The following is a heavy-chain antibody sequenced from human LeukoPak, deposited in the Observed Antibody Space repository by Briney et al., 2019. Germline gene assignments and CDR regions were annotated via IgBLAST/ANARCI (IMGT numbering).Heavy chain of an antibody. CDR1: GFTFSTYG. D-gene: IGHD6-13*01. CDR2: IHYDGNNK. J-gene: IGHJ4*02. Sequence: GGSLRLSCAASGFTFSTYGMHWVRQAPGKGLEWVAFIHYDGNNKYYADSVKGRLTISRDNSKNTLYLQMNSLRPEDTAVYYCARVPFSYTAAGPYYFDYWGQGTLVTVSS. V-gene: IGHV3-30*02. CDR3: ARVPFSYTAAGPYYFDY.